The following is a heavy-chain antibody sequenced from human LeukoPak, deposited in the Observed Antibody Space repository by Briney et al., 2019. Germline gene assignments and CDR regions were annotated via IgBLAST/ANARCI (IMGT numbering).Heavy chain of an antibody. CDR1: GFTFSSYA. V-gene: IGHV3-23*01. Sequence: GGSLRLSCAVSGFTFSSYAMSWVRQAPGKGLEWVSGISGSGNTYYADSVKGRFTISRDNSKNTLYLQMNSLRVEDTAIYYCVVEIGTYKLGQFDYWGRGTLVTVSS. J-gene: IGHJ4*02. CDR2: ISGSGNT. CDR3: VVEIGTYKLGQFDY. D-gene: IGHD2-21*01.